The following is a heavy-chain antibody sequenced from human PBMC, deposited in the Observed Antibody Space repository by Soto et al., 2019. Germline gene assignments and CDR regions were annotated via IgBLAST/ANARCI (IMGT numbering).Heavy chain of an antibody. D-gene: IGHD6-13*01. J-gene: IGHJ4*02. Sequence: SETLSLTCTVSGGSISSYYWSWIRQPPGKGLEWIGYIYYSGNTNYNPSLKSRVTISVDTSKNQFSLKLSSVTAADTAVYYCARASQLGLGYWGQGTLVTVS. CDR2: IYYSGNT. CDR3: ARASQLGLGY. V-gene: IGHV4-59*01. CDR1: GGSISSYY.